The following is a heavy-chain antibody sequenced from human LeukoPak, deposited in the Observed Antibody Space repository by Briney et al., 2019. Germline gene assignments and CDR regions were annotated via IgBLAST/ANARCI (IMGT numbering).Heavy chain of an antibody. J-gene: IGHJ4*02. V-gene: IGHV3-48*03. Sequence: GGTLRLSCAASGFTFSSYEMNWVRQAPGKGLEWVSYISSSGSTIYYADSVKGRFTISRDNAKNSLYLQMNSLRAEDTAVYYCARDTADHLGYSYGLYCDYWGQGTLVTVSS. CDR2: ISSSGSTI. CDR1: GFTFSSYE. D-gene: IGHD5-18*01. CDR3: ARDTADHLGYSYGLYCDY.